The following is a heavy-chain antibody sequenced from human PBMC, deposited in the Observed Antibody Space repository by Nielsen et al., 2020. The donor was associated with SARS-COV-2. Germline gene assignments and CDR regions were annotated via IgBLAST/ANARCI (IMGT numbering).Heavy chain of an antibody. J-gene: IGHJ6*03. CDR2: VSHSGSI. V-gene: IGHV4-4*02. CDR1: GGSVSSNEW. Sequence: SETLSLTCAVSGGSVSSNEWWTLARHSPGKALEWIGGVSHSGSITYNQSLKSRVTLSMDKSKRQFSLRLTSVSAADTAVYFCARGDLVVVPSPILGLGPFFYYYYLDVWGKGTTVIVSS. CDR3: ARGDLVVVPSPILGLGPFFYYYYLDV. D-gene: IGHD2-2*01.